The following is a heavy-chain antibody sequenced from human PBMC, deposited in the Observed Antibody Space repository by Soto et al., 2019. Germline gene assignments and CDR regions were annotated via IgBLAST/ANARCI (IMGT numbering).Heavy chain of an antibody. D-gene: IGHD1-26*01. J-gene: IGHJ3*02. Sequence: GGSLRLSCAASGFTFSSYAMHWVRQAPGKGLEWVAVISYDGSNKYYADSVKGRFTISRDNSKNTLYLQMNSLRAEDTAVYYCARDRQELLAFDIWGQGTMVTVSS. CDR2: ISYDGSNK. CDR1: GFTFSSYA. V-gene: IGHV3-30-3*01. CDR3: ARDRQELLAFDI.